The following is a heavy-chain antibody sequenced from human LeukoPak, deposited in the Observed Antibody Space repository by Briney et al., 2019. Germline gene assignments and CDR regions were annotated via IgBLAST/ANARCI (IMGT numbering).Heavy chain of an antibody. CDR3: ARVVNYYYYYMDV. CDR2: ISAYNGDT. J-gene: IGHJ6*03. V-gene: IGHV1-18*01. Sequence: ASVKVSCKASGGTFNSYAISWVRQAPGQGLEWMGWISAYNGDTNYAQKFQGRVTMTTDTSTTTAYMELRSLRSEDTAVYYCARVVNYYYYYMDVWGKGTTVTVSS. CDR1: GGTFNSYA.